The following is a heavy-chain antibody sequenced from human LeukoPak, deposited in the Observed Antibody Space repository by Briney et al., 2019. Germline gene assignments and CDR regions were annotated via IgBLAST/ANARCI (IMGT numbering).Heavy chain of an antibody. CDR1: GGSISSSNW. V-gene: IGHV4-4*02. D-gene: IGHD3-10*01. CDR3: AKSNGYGLVDI. J-gene: IGHJ3*02. CDR2: IYHSGST. Sequence: SGTLSLTCAVSGGSISSSNWWSWVRQPPGKGLEWIGEIYHSGSTNYNPSLRSRVTISLDTSRNQFSLKLNSVTAADTAVYYCAKSNGYGLVDIWGQGTMVTVSS.